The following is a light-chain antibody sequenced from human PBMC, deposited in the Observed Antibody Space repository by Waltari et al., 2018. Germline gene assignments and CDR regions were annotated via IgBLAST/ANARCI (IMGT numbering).Light chain of an antibody. CDR1: QSVSSY. J-gene: IGKJ3*01. Sequence: EIVLTQSPATLSLSPGERATLSCRASQSVSSYLAWYQQKPGQAPRLLIYDASNRATGIPARFSGSGSGTDFTLTISSLEPEEFAVYYCQQRSNWFGFGPGTKVDIK. CDR3: QQRSNWFG. CDR2: DAS. V-gene: IGKV3-11*01.